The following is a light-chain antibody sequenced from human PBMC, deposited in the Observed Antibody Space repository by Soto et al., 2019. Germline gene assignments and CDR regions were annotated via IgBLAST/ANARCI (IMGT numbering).Light chain of an antibody. J-gene: IGLJ2*01. CDR2: GNS. CDR1: SSNIGAGYD. CDR3: QSYDSSLLGV. V-gene: IGLV1-40*01. Sequence: QSVLTQPPSVSGAPGQRVTISCTGSSSNIGAGYDVHWYQQLPGTAPKLLIYGNSNRPSGVPDRFSGSKSGTSASLAITGLQAEDEADYYCQSYDSSLLGVVGGGTKLTVL.